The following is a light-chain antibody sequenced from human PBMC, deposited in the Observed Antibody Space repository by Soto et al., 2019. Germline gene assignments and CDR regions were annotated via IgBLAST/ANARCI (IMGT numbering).Light chain of an antibody. CDR2: GVF. CDR3: QHYDGSPRT. V-gene: IGKV3-20*01. Sequence: ETVLTQSPGTVSLSPGERATLSCRTSQSVNSNYLAWYQQKPGQAPRLLIYGVFNRATGIPDRFSGSGSGTDFTLTISGLEPEYSAVYYCQHYDGSPRTFGQGNKLEIK. J-gene: IGKJ2*01. CDR1: QSVNSNY.